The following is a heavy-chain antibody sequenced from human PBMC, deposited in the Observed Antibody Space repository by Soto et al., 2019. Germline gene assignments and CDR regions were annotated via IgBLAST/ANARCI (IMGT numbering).Heavy chain of an antibody. Sequence: SQTLSLTCAISGDSVSRISAAWNWIRQSPSRGLEWLGRTSHMSKWFHEYAESVKSRITINSDIAKNQFSLQLNSVTPEDTAVYYCARGRHSSYAMDVWGQGITVTVSS. CDR1: GDSVSRISAA. V-gene: IGHV6-1*01. J-gene: IGHJ6*02. CDR2: TSHMSKWFH. CDR3: ARGRHSSYAMDV.